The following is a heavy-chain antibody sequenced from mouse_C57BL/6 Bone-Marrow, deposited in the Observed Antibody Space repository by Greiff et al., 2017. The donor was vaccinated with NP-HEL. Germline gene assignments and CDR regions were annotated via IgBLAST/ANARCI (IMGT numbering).Heavy chain of an antibody. D-gene: IGHD1-2*01. CDR3: ASLSTTAFDY. CDR1: GYTFTSYG. Sequence: QVQLQQSGAELARPGASVKLSCKASGYTFTSYGISWVKQRTGQGLEWIGEIYPRSGNTYYNEKLKGKATLTADKAYSNAYMELRSLTSADSAVYVCASLSTTAFDYWGQGTTLTVSS. V-gene: IGHV1-81*01. J-gene: IGHJ2*01. CDR2: IYPRSGNT.